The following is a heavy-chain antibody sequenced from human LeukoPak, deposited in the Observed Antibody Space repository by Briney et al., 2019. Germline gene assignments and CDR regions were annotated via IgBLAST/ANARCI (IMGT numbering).Heavy chain of an antibody. CDR1: GYSISSGYY. D-gene: IGHD6-13*01. V-gene: IGHV4-38-2*02. Sequence: SETLSLTCTVSGYSISSGYYWGWIRQPPGKGLEWIVYISYSGSTNYNPSLKSRVTISLDTSKNQFSLKLTSVTAADTAVYYCAKAPPYISAAYNFDYWGQGTLVTVSS. J-gene: IGHJ4*02. CDR2: ISYSGST. CDR3: AKAPPYISAAYNFDY.